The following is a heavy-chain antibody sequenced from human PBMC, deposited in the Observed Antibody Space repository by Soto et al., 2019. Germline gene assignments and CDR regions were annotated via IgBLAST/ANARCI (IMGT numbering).Heavy chain of an antibody. CDR1: GFTFSSYG. J-gene: IGHJ4*02. D-gene: IGHD1-26*01. CDR3: AKDGYSGSYFDY. V-gene: IGHV3-30*18. Sequence: QVQLLESGGGVVQPGRSLRLSCAASGFTFSSYGMHWVRQAPGKGLEWVAVISYDGSNKYYADSVKGRFTISRDNSKNTLYLQMNSLRAEDTAVYYCAKDGYSGSYFDYWGPGTLVTVSS. CDR2: ISYDGSNK.